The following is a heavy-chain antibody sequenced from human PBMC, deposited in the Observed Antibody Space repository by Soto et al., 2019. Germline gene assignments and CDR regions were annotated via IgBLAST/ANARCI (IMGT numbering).Heavy chain of an antibody. CDR2: ISSSSSYI. Sequence: EVQLVESGGGLVKPGGSLRLYCAASGFTFSSYSMNWVRQAPGKGLEWVSSISSSSSYIYYADSVKGRFTISRDNAKNSLYLQMNSLRAEDTAVYYCARDLRYSGCSCLDYWVQGTLVTVSS. CDR3: ARDLRYSGCSCLDY. V-gene: IGHV3-21*01. CDR1: GFTFSSYS. D-gene: IGHD2-15*01. J-gene: IGHJ4*02.